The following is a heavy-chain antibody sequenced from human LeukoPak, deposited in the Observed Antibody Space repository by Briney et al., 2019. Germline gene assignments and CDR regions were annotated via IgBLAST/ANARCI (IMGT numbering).Heavy chain of an antibody. CDR2: IQNSAIYRAKI. D-gene: IGHD6-6*01. Sequence: PSETLSLTCAVSGGSISSYYWTWIRQPPGKGLEWVGYIQNSAIYRAKIKSSPSLQSRVSLSIDTSKNQVSLTVNAVTAADTAVYYCAGLSSTLYYSMDVWGPGTAVTVSS. CDR3: AGLSSTLYYSMDV. CDR1: GGSISSYY. V-gene: IGHV4-59*08. J-gene: IGHJ6*02.